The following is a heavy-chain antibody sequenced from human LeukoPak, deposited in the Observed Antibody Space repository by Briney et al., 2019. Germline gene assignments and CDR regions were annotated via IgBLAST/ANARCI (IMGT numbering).Heavy chain of an antibody. D-gene: IGHD2-15*01. CDR3: AKDIGYCSGDSCPYFDH. V-gene: IGHV3-21*04. CDR2: ISSSSYI. Sequence: PGGSLRLSCAASGFTFSSYSMNWVRQAPGKGLEWVSSISSSSYIYYADSVKGRFTISRDNSKNTLYLQMNGLRADDTAVYYCAKDIGYCSGDSCPYFDHWGQGTLVTVSS. CDR1: GFTFSSYS. J-gene: IGHJ4*02.